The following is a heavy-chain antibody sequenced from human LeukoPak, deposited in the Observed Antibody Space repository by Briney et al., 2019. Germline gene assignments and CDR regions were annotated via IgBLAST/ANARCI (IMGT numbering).Heavy chain of an antibody. CDR1: GFTFGLYG. CDR2: IWYDSSYI. V-gene: IGHV3-33*01. D-gene: IGHD6-6*01. CDR3: ARHYPDYSSSSGVFDI. J-gene: IGHJ3*02. Sequence: PGGSLRLSCAASGFTFGLYGMHWVRQAPGKGLDWVAVIWYDSSYIYYSDSVKGRFSISRDNSKNTMYLQMNSLRVEDTAVYYCARHYPDYSSSSGVFDIWGRGTMVTVSS.